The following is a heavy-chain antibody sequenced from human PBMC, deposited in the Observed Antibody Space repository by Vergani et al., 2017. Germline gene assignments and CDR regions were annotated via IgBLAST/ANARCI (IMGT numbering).Heavy chain of an antibody. CDR1: GFSFSSYG. Sequence: VQVVESGGGLVKPGGSLRLSCADSGFSFSSYGMHWVRQAPGKGLEWVAVISYDGSNKYYADSVKGRFTISRDTSKNTLYLQMNSLRAEDTAVYYCAKDLPSGTYGGDWLAPWGQGTLVTVSS. CDR2: ISYDGSNK. D-gene: IGHD1-26*01. J-gene: IGHJ5*02. CDR3: AKDLPSGTYGGDWLAP. V-gene: IGHV3-30*18.